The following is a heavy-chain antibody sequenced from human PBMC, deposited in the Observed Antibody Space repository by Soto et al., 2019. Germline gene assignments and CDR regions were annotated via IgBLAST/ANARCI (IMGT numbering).Heavy chain of an antibody. CDR3: ARDLWGYCGTDCYPLDV. CDR2: LYNAGST. J-gene: IGHJ6*02. Sequence: SETLSLACTVSGGSISRYYWSWIRQPPGKGLEWIGYLYNAGSTIYNPSLKSRVTISVDMSQNQFSLNLNYVTAADTAVYYCARDLWGYCGTDCYPLDVWGQGTTVTVS. V-gene: IGHV4-59*01. CDR1: GGSISRYY. D-gene: IGHD2-21*02.